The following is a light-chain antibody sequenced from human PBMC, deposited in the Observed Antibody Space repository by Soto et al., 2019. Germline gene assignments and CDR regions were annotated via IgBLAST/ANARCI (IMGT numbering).Light chain of an antibody. Sequence: SYELTQPPSVSVSPGQTASITCSGDKLGDKYACWYQQKPGQSPVLVIYPDSKRPSGIPERFSGSNSGNTATLTISGTQAMDEADYYCQAWDSSTAGDVVFGGGTKLTVL. CDR1: KLGDKY. CDR2: PDS. CDR3: QAWDSSTAGDVV. V-gene: IGLV3-1*01. J-gene: IGLJ2*01.